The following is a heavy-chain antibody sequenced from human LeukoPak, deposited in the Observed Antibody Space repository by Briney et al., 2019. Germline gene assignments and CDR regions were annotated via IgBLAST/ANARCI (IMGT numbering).Heavy chain of an antibody. CDR2: ISAYNDNT. J-gene: IGHJ4*02. Sequence: ASVKVSCKASGYTFTSYGISWVRQAPGQGLEWMGWISAYNDNTNYAQKLQGRVTMTTDTSTSTAYMELRSLRSDGTAVYYCARVHYDILTGYSYFDYWGQGTLVTVSS. D-gene: IGHD3-9*01. V-gene: IGHV1-18*01. CDR1: GYTFTSYG. CDR3: ARVHYDILTGYSYFDY.